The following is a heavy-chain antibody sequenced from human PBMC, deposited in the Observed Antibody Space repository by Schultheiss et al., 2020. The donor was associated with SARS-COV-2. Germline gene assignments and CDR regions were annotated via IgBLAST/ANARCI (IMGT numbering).Heavy chain of an antibody. D-gene: IGHD5-12*01. Sequence: GGSLRLSCAASGFTFSSYAMHWVRQAPGKGLEWVSYISSSSSTIYYADSVKGRFTISRDNAKNSLYLQMNSLRAEDTAVYYCARGLTIRAGYGLFDYWGQGTLVTVSS. V-gene: IGHV3-48*04. J-gene: IGHJ4*02. CDR1: GFTFSSYA. CDR2: ISSSSSTI. CDR3: ARGLTIRAGYGLFDY.